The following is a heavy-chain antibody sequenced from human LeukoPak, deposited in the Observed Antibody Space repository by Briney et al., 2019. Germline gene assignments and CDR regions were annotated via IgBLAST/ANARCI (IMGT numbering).Heavy chain of an antibody. Sequence: SETLSLTCAVYGGSFSGYYWSWIRQPPGKGLEWIGKINHSGSTNYNPSLKSRVTISVDTSKNQFSLKLSSVTAADTAVYYCARGRKIYYDSSGYYRPWGQGTLVTVSS. CDR1: GGSFSGYY. CDR3: ARGRKIYYDSSGYYRP. V-gene: IGHV4-34*01. J-gene: IGHJ4*02. D-gene: IGHD3-22*01. CDR2: INHSGST.